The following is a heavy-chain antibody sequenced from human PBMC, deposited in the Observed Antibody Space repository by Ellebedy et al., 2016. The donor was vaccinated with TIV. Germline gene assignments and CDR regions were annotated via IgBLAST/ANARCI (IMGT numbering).Heavy chain of an antibody. J-gene: IGHJ6*02. CDR2: IDWDDEK. CDR1: GFSLYNPEMC. Sequence: SCPTLVKPTQTLTLTCTFSGFSLYNPEMCVSWIRQPPGKALEWLARIDWDDEKYYSTSLKTRLTISKDTSKNQVVLRMTNMDPVGTATYYCARIPEMATITGSYDMDVWGQGTTVTVSS. CDR3: ARIPEMATITGSYDMDV. V-gene: IGHV2-70*11. D-gene: IGHD5-24*01.